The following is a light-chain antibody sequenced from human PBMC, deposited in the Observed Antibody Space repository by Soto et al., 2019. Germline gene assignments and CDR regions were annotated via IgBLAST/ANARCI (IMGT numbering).Light chain of an antibody. J-gene: IGLJ3*02. CDR2: DVK. CDR1: NSDIGGYDS. Sequence: QSALTQPASVSGSPGQTIIISCTGSNSDIGGYDSVSWYQQHPGRAPKLILYDVKNRPSKVPTRFSGSKSGNTASLTISSLQTDDEADYYCSSYSTSSTLVPFGGGTKLTVL. V-gene: IGLV2-14*03. CDR3: SSYSTSSTLVP.